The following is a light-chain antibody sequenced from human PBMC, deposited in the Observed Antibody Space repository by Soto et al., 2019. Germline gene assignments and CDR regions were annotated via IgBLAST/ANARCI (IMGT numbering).Light chain of an antibody. V-gene: IGKV1-27*01. CDR2: AAS. J-gene: IGKJ2*01. Sequence: DIQMTQSPSSLSASVGDRVTITCRASQGISNYLAWYQQKPGKVHKLLIYAASTLQSGVPSRFSGSGSGTDFTLSISSLQPEDVAPYYCQKYNSAPHTFGQGTKLEIK. CDR1: QGISNY. CDR3: QKYNSAPHT.